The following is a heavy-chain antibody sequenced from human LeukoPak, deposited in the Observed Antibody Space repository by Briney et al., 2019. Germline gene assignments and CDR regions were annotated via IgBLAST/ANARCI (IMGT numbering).Heavy chain of an antibody. CDR3: AKPWLNGTTVTTGAFDI. D-gene: IGHD4-17*01. V-gene: IGHV3-23*01. CDR1: GFTFSTYA. CDR2: LSPSGGIT. J-gene: IGHJ3*02. Sequence: GGSLRLSCAASGFTFSTYAMSWVRQAPGKGLEWVSALSPSGGITYYEDSVKGRFTISRDNSKNTLYLQMNSLRAEDTAVYYCAKPWLNGTTVTTGAFDIWGQGTMVTVSS.